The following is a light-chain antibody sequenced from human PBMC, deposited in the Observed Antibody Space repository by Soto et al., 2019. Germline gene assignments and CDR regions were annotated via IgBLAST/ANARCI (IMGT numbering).Light chain of an antibody. CDR3: QQSFSSPPWT. J-gene: IGKJ1*01. Sequence: DIQMTQSPSSLSASVGDSVTITCRASQNIKTYLNWYQQKPGNAPNLLIYAASSWHSGVPSGFSGGGSGTDFTLPISSLQPEDFATYYCQQSFSSPPWTFGQGTKVDIK. V-gene: IGKV1-39*01. CDR2: AAS. CDR1: QNIKTY.